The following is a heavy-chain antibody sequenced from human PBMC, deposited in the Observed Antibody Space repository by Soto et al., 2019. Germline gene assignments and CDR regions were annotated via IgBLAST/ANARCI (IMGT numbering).Heavy chain of an antibody. D-gene: IGHD3-10*01. Sequence: SETLSLTCSVSGASINNFASYWGWIRQPPGKGLEWIGTVYYNENTYYNPSLKSRVAISVDTAKNQFSLNLRSVTAADTAIYFCARRERYYGSPGWFDPWGQGTMVTVYS. CDR2: VYYNENT. CDR1: GASINNFASY. V-gene: IGHV4-39*01. J-gene: IGHJ5*01. CDR3: ARRERYYGSPGWFDP.